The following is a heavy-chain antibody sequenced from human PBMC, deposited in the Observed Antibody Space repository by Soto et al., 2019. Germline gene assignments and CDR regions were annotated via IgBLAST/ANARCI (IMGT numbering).Heavy chain of an antibody. Sequence: SETLSLTCTFSGGSISSYYCSWIRKNPGKGLEWIGYIYYSGTTYYNPSLKSRVTIPVDTSKTPYSLKLTSVSEADTAVHACAKSVDPWGQGTLVTVSS. V-gene: IGHV4-59*01. CDR2: IYYSGTT. J-gene: IGHJ5*02. CDR3: AKSVDP. CDR1: GGSISSYY.